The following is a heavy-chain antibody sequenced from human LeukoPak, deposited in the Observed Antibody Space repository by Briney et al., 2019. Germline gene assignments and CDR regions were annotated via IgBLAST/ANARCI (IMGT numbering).Heavy chain of an antibody. D-gene: IGHD3-10*01. V-gene: IGHV3-74*01. CDR1: GFTFSSYW. J-gene: IGHJ4*02. CDR3: AKDRAFGQFLWGNDY. CDR2: INSDGSST. Sequence: PGGSLRLSCAASGFTFSSYWMHWVRQAPGKGLVWVSRINSDGSSTSYADSVKGRFTISRDNSKNTLYLQMNSLRAEDAALYYCAKDRAFGQFLWGNDYWGQGTLVTVSS.